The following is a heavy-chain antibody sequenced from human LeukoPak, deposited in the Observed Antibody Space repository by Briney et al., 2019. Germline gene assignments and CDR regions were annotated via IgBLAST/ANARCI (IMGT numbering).Heavy chain of an antibody. CDR1: GYTFTGYD. J-gene: IGHJ6*03. D-gene: IGHD5-18*01. CDR3: ARVPGYSYDYYYMDV. CDR2: INPNSGGT. V-gene: IGHV1-2*02. Sequence: ASVTVSCKTSGYTFTGYDMHWVQQAPGQGLEWMGWINPNSGGTNYAQKFQGRVTMTRDTSISTAYMDLSRLRSDDTAVYYCARVPGYSYDYYYMDVWGKGTTVTVSS.